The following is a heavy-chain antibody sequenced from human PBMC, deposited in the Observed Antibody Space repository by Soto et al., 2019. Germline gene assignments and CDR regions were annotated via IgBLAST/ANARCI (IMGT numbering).Heavy chain of an antibody. CDR1: GYTFSNFG. CDR2: ISPNSEKT. V-gene: IGHV1-18*01. J-gene: IGHJ4*02. Sequence: ASVKVSCKASGYTFSNFGISWVRQAPGEGLEWMGWISPNSEKTKIAQRFQGRVTMTTDISTSTAYLELSSLTSDDTAVYYCASGYYDSSGYYSVYWGQGTLVTVSS. CDR3: ASGYYDSSGYYSVY. D-gene: IGHD3-22*01.